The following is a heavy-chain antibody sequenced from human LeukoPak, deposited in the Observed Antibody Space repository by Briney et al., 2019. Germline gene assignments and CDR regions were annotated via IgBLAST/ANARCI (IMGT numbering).Heavy chain of an antibody. J-gene: IGHJ4*02. CDR3: AKDLYYYGSSGLTPFDY. Sequence: PGRSLRLSCAASRFTFSSYGMHWVRQAPGKGLEWVAVIWYDGSNKYYADSVKGRFTISRDNSKNTLYLQMNSLRAEDTAVYYCAKDLYYYGSSGLTPFDYWGQGTLVTVSS. CDR2: IWYDGSNK. D-gene: IGHD3-22*01. V-gene: IGHV3-33*06. CDR1: RFTFSSYG.